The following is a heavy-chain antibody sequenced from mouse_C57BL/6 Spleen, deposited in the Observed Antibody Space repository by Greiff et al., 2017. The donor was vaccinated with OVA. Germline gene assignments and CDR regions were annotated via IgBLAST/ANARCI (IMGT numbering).Heavy chain of an antibody. J-gene: IGHJ1*03. V-gene: IGHV1-52*01. CDR2: IDPSDSET. CDR3: ARYRGSPWYFDV. CDR1: GYTFTSYW. D-gene: IGHD1-1*02. Sequence: VQLQQPGAELVRPGSSVKLSCKASGYTFTSYWMHWVKQRPIQGLEWIGNIDPSDSETHYNQKFKDKATLTVDKFSSTAYMQLSSLTSEDSAVYYGARYRGSPWYFDVWGTGTTVTVSS.